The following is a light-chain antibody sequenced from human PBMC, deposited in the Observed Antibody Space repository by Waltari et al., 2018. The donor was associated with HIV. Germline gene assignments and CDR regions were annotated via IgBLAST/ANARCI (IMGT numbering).Light chain of an antibody. J-gene: IGLJ1*01. CDR3: CSYAGSYTYV. Sequence: QSARTQPRPVSGSPGQSVTISCTGTSRDVGGYNYLSWYQLHPGKATKVMLYDLSQRPSGVPVRFSGSKSGNPASLTISGLQADDEADYYCCSYAGSYTYVFGTGTEVIVL. V-gene: IGLV2-11*01. CDR1: SRDVGGYNY. CDR2: DLS.